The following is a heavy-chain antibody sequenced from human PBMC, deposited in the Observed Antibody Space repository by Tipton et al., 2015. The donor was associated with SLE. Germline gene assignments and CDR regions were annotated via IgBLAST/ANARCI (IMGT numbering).Heavy chain of an antibody. D-gene: IGHD3-22*01. CDR1: GFTFDDYA. Sequence: SLRLSCAASGFTFDDYAMHWVRQAPGKGLEWVSGISWNSGSMGYADSVKGRFTISRDNAKNSLYLQMNSLRAEDTALYYCARWDSSGYYGNYYYYGMDVWGQGTTVTVSS. V-gene: IGHV3-9*01. J-gene: IGHJ6*02. CDR2: ISWNSGSM. CDR3: ARWDSSGYYGNYYYYGMDV.